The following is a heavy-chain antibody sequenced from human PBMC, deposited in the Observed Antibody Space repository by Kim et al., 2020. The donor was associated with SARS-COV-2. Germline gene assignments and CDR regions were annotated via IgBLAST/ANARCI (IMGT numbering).Heavy chain of an antibody. CDR3: AREILGSAVNAFDI. D-gene: IGHD2-15*01. CDR2: IYYSGST. J-gene: IGHJ3*02. CDR1: GGSISSSSYY. V-gene: IGHV4-39*07. Sequence: SETLSLTCTVSGGSISSSSYYWGWIRQPPGKGLEWIGSIYYSGSTYYNPSLKSRVTISVDTSKNQFSLKLSSVTAADTAVYYCAREILGSAVNAFDIWGQGTMVTVSS.